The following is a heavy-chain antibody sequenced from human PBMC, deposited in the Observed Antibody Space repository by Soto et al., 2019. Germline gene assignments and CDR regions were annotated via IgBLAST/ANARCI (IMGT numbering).Heavy chain of an antibody. D-gene: IGHD3-3*01. J-gene: IGHJ4*02. Sequence: PSETLSLTCAVSGGSISSSNWWSWVRQPPGKGLEWIGEIYHSGSTNYNPSLKSRVTISVGKSKNQFSLKLSSVTAADTAVYYCARGVPKPYYDFWSGYSTIDYEGQGTLVTVSS. V-gene: IGHV4-4*02. CDR1: GGSISSSNW. CDR3: ARGVPKPYYDFWSGYSTIDY. CDR2: IYHSGST.